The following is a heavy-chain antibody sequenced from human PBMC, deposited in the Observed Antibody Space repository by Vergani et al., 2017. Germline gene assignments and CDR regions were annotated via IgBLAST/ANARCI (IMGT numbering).Heavy chain of an antibody. D-gene: IGHD3-9*01. CDR1: GYTFSNYY. CDR2: INPSGGHT. V-gene: IGHV1-46*03. J-gene: IGHJ4*02. Sequence: QVQVVQSGAEVKKSGASVKVSCKTSGYTFSNYYMHWVRQAPGQGLEWMGIINPSGGHTNYAQKFQGRVTMTRDTSTSTVHMELSSLRSEDTAIYYCARGDYGILTGYRYWGQGTLGTGSA. CDR3: ARGDYGILTGYRY.